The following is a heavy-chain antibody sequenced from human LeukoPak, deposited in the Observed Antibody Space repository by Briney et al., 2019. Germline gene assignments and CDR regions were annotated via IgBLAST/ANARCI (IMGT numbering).Heavy chain of an antibody. J-gene: IGHJ4*02. V-gene: IGHV3-23*01. Sequence: GGSLRLSCAASGFIFSNYAMTWVRQAPGKGLEWVSTISGNGAGTYFADSVKGRFTISRDNSNNTLYLQMGSLRAEDTAVYFCARDGVLMNRKFYFDSWGQGTLVTVFS. D-gene: IGHD3-10*01. CDR3: ARDGVLMNRKFYFDS. CDR1: GFIFSNYA. CDR2: ISGNGAGT.